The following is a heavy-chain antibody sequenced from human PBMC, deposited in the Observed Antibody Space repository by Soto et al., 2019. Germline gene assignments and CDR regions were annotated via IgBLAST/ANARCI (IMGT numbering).Heavy chain of an antibody. J-gene: IGHJ6*02. CDR1: GFTFTNYW. Sequence: GGSLRLSCVASGFTFTNYWMTWVRQAPGKGLEWVANINKDGSEKSYVDSVKGRFTISRDNADNSVCLQVNSLRAEDTALYYCGRDEVRNGVGVWGQGTTVTVSS. V-gene: IGHV3-7*01. CDR3: GRDEVRNGVGV. CDR2: INKDGSEK.